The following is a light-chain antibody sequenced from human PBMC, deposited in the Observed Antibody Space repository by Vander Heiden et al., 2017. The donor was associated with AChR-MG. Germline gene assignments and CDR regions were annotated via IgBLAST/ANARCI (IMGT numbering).Light chain of an antibody. CDR3: AAWDDTLNGLV. Sequence: QSMLTQPPAVSGTPGQRVTFSCSGSSSNIASNPVNWYHQIPGTAPKLLVYSNNQRPSGVPDRFSGSRSGTSASLAISGLQSEDEADYYCAAWDDTLNGLVFGGGTKLTVL. CDR1: SSNIASNP. V-gene: IGLV1-44*01. J-gene: IGLJ2*01. CDR2: SNN.